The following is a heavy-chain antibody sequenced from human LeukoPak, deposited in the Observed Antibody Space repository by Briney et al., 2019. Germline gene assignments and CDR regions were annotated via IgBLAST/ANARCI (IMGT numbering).Heavy chain of an antibody. CDR1: GYTLTELS. Sequence: GASVKVSCKVSGYTLTELSMHWVRQAPGKGLEWMGGFDPEDGETIYAQKFQGRVTMTEDTSTDTAYMELSSLRSEDTAVYYCATAAGSGYFYYYYMDVWGKGTTVTVSS. J-gene: IGHJ6*03. CDR2: FDPEDGET. CDR3: ATAAGSGYFYYYYMDV. D-gene: IGHD3-22*01. V-gene: IGHV1-24*01.